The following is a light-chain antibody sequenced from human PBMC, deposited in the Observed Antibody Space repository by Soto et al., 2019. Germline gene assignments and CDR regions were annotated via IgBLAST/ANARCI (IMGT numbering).Light chain of an antibody. V-gene: IGKV3-20*01. CDR2: GAS. CDR3: QQYGSSLRT. J-gene: IGKJ1*01. CDR1: QSVSSSY. Sequence: EIVLTQSPGTLSLSPGERATLSCRASQSVSSSYLAWYQQKPGQAPRLHIYGASSRATGIPDRFSGSGSGTDFTLTISRLEPEDFAVYYCQQYGSSLRTFGQGTKV.